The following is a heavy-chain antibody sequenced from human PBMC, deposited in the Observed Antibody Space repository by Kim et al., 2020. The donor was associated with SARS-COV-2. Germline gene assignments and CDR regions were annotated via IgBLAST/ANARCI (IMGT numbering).Heavy chain of an antibody. CDR2: INPNSGGT. Sequence: ASVKVSCKASGYTFTGYYMHWVRQAPGQGLEWMGWINPNSGGTNYAQKFQGWVTMTRDTSISTAYMELSRLRSDDTAVYYCARDTIFSGGYYYGMDVRGQGTTVTVSS. D-gene: IGHD3-9*01. CDR1: GYTFTGYY. J-gene: IGHJ6*02. CDR3: ARDTIFSGGYYYGMDV. V-gene: IGHV1-2*04.